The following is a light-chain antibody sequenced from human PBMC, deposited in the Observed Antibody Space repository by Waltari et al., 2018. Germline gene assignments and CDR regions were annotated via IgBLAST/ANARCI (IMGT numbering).Light chain of an antibody. CDR2: DAS. CDR3: QQRSNWPPRFT. V-gene: IGKV3-11*01. J-gene: IGKJ3*01. Sequence: DIVMTQSPDSLAVSLGERATINCKSSQSVSSYLAWYQQKPGQAPRLLIYDASNRATGIPARFSGSGSGTDFTLTISSLEPEDFAVYYCQQRSNWPPRFTFGPGTKVDIK. CDR1: QSVSSY.